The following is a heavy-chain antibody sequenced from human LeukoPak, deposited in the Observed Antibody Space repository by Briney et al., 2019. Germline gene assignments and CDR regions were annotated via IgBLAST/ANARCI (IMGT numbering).Heavy chain of an antibody. D-gene: IGHD3-16*01. Sequence: SETLSLTCTVSGVSISSYYWSWLRQPAGKGLAWVGRIYTSGSTNYNPSLKSRVTMSVDTSKNQFSLKLSSVTAADTAVYYCALAKCYYYGMDVWGQGTTVTVSS. J-gene: IGHJ6*02. CDR2: IYTSGST. V-gene: IGHV4-4*07. CDR1: GVSISSYY. CDR3: ALAKCYYYGMDV.